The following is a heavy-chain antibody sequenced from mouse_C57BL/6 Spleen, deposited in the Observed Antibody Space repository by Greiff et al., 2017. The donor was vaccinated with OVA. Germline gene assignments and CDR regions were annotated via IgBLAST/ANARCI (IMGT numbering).Heavy chain of an antibody. J-gene: IGHJ2*01. CDR2: IHPNSGST. CDR3: ARKVVAKYFDY. CDR1: GYTFTSYW. D-gene: IGHD1-1*01. Sequence: VQLQQPGAELVKPGASVKLSCKASGYTFTSYWMHWVKQRPGQGLEWIGMIHPNSGSTNYNEKFKSKATLTVDKSSSTAYMQLSSLTSEDSAVYYCARKVVAKYFDYWGQGTTLTVSS. V-gene: IGHV1-64*01.